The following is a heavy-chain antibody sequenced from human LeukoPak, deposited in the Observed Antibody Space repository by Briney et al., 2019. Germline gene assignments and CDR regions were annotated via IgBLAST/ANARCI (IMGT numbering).Heavy chain of an antibody. D-gene: IGHD5-24*01. CDR1: GFTFSNYW. Sequence: PGGSLRLSCAASGFTFSNYWMNWVRQAPGKGLEWVANIKQDGNEKYYVDSVKGRFTISRDNARSSVSLQMDSLRAEDTAVYYCASLEMTTIFTYDYWGQGTLVTVSS. V-gene: IGHV3-7*01. CDR2: IKQDGNEK. J-gene: IGHJ4*02. CDR3: ASLEMTTIFTYDY.